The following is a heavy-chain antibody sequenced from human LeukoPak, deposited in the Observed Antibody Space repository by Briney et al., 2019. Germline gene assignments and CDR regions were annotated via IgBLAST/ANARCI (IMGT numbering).Heavy chain of an antibody. D-gene: IGHD2-2*01. Sequence: ASVKVSCKASGFTFTNYAIHWVRQAPGQRLEWMGWINAGNGNTKYSQKFQGRVTITRDTSASTAYMELSSLRSEDTAVCYCARGRWTSHQLTYYFDYWGQGTLVTVSS. CDR1: GFTFTNYA. CDR2: INAGNGNT. CDR3: ARGRWTSHQLTYYFDY. V-gene: IGHV1-3*01. J-gene: IGHJ4*02.